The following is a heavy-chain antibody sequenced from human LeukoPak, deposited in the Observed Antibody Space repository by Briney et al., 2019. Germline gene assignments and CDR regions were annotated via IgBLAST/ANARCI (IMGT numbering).Heavy chain of an antibody. D-gene: IGHD3-22*01. J-gene: IGHJ4*02. CDR1: GYTFTSYG. CDR2: ISAYNGNT. V-gene: IGHV1-18*01. CDR3: ARAPWGYYDSRGEPNFDY. Sequence: ASVKVSCKASGYTFTSYGISWVRQAPGQGLEWMGWISAYNGNTNYAQKLQGRVTMTTDTSTSTAYMELRSLRSDDTAVHYCARAPWGYYDSRGEPNFDYWGQGTLVTVSS.